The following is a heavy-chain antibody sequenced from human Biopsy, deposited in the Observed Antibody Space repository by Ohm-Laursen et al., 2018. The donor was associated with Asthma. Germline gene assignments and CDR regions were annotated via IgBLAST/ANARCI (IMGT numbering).Heavy chain of an antibody. CDR1: GGTFNTYV. Sequence: SVKVSCKSLGGTFNTYVIGWMRQAPGQGLEWMGGINSVFGTTTYPQKFQDRVTITADDSTSTVYVELSSLRSEDTAVYYCARKAGSCISRTCYSLDFWGQGTLVTVSS. D-gene: IGHD2-2*01. V-gene: IGHV1-69*13. CDR2: INSVFGTT. J-gene: IGHJ4*02. CDR3: ARKAGSCISRTCYSLDF.